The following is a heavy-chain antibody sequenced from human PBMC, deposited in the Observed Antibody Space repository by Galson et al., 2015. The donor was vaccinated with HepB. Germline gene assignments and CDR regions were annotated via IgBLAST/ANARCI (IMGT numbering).Heavy chain of an antibody. V-gene: IGHV7-4-1*01. D-gene: IGHD6-13*01. J-gene: IGHJ6*02. CDR3: ARGDYSSSWYIYDYYYGMDV. CDR1: GYTFTSYA. CDR2: INTNTGNP. Sequence: SVKVSCKASGYTFTSYAMNWVRQAPGQGLEWMGWINTNTGNPTYAQGFTGRFVFSLDTSVSTAYLQICSLKAEDTAVYYCARGDYSSSWYIYDYYYGMDVWGQGTTVTVSS.